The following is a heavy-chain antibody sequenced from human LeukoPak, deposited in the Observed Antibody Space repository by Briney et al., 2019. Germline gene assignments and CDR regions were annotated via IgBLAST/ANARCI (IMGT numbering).Heavy chain of an antibody. CDR2: IYYSGST. D-gene: IGHD3-22*01. CDR1: GGSISSYY. Sequence: SETLSLTCTVSGGSISSYYWSWIRQPPGKGLEWIGYIYYSGSTYYNPSLKSRVTISVDTSKNQFSLKLSSVTAADTAVYYCARDRSYYYDSSGYLFFDYWGQGTLVTVSS. J-gene: IGHJ4*02. V-gene: IGHV4-59*12. CDR3: ARDRSYYYDSSGYLFFDY.